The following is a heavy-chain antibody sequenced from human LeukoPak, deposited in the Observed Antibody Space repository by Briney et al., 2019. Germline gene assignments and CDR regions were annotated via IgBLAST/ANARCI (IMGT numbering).Heavy chain of an antibody. Sequence: GRSLRLSCAASGFTFDDYAMHWVRQAPGKGLEWVSGISWNSGSIGYADSVKGRFTISGDNAKNSLYLQMNSLRAEDTALYYCAKAPPDFWSGFDPWGQGTLVTVSS. V-gene: IGHV3-9*01. CDR3: AKAPPDFWSGFDP. CDR2: ISWNSGSI. D-gene: IGHD3-3*01. CDR1: GFTFDDYA. J-gene: IGHJ5*02.